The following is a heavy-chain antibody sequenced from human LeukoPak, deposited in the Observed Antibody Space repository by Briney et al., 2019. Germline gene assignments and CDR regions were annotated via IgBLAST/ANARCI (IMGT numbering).Heavy chain of an antibody. D-gene: IGHD3/OR15-3a*01. CDR2: IYYSGNT. CDR1: GGSFSNYY. J-gene: IGHJ4*02. V-gene: IGHV4-39*01. Sequence: SETLSLTCAVYGGSFSNYYWSWIRQPPGKGLEWIGSIYYSGNTYYNASLKSQVSISIDTSKNQFSLRLTSVTAADTAVYYCARQTGSGLFILPGGQGTLVTVSS. CDR3: ARQTGSGLFILP.